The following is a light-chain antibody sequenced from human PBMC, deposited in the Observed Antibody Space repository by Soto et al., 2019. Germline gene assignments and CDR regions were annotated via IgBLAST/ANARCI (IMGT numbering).Light chain of an antibody. Sequence: IVLTQSPATLSVSQGERATLSCRASQSVSSNLAWHQQRPGQAPRLLIYGASTRATGVPARFSGSGSGTDFTLIISSLQSEDSAVYYCQQYNSWLWTFGQGTKVDIK. CDR3: QQYNSWLWT. V-gene: IGKV3D-15*01. CDR2: GAS. CDR1: QSVSSN. J-gene: IGKJ1*01.